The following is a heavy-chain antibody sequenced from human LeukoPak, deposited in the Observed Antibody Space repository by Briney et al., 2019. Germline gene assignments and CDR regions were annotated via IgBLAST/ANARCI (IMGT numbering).Heavy chain of an antibody. J-gene: IGHJ3*01. CDR3: AREPGARLTGGPGDAFDV. CDR2: INRNGDKT. Sequence: GGSLRLSCAASGLTFSSYAMHWVRQAPGKGLEYVSGINRNGDKTYYSDSVKGRFTISRDNSKNTLFLQMGRLRDDDMGVYYCAREPGARLTGGPGDAFDVWGQGTMVIVSP. V-gene: IGHV3-64*02. CDR1: GLTFSSYA. D-gene: IGHD7-27*01.